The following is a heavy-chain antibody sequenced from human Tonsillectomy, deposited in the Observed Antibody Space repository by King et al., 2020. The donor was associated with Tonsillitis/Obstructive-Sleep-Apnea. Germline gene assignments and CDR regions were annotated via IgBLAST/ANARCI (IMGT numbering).Heavy chain of an antibody. V-gene: IGHV3-30*04. CDR1: GVTFRHYA. D-gene: IGHD5-24*01. J-gene: IGHJ3*02. Sequence: VQLVESGGGVVQPGRSRRLSCVASGVTFRHYAMHWVRQSRGKGLEWAALISYDGSDKYYADSVKGRFTVSRDNSKNTLYLQMNFLRPEDTAVYYCAREEMATISPAFDIWGQGTMLTVSS. CDR3: AREEMATISPAFDI. CDR2: ISYDGSDK.